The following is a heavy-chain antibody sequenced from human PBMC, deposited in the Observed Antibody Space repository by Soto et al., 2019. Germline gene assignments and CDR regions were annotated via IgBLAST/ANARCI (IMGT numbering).Heavy chain of an antibody. J-gene: IGHJ6*01. V-gene: IGHV1-18*01. D-gene: IGHD3-10*01. CDR3: ARDCAGAGNRCVKDYGMDV. CDR1: GYIFTSYG. CDR2: IRVYNGKT. Sequence: AAGKVSCKASGYIFTSYGISWVRQAPGQGLEWMGWIRVYNGKTNYAQKLQGRVTMTTDTSTSTAYMELRSLRSDDTAVNYCARDCAGAGNRCVKDYGMDVWGQGTTVTVSS.